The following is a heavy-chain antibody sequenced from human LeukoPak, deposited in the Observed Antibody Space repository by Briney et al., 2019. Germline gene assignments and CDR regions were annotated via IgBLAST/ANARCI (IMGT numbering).Heavy chain of an antibody. V-gene: IGHV3-23*01. CDR1: GFTFSSYA. D-gene: IGHD3-3*01. J-gene: IGHJ4*02. Sequence: GGSLRLSCAASGFTFSSYAMSWVRQAPGKGLEWVSAISGSGSSTYYADSVKGRFTISRDNSKNTLYLQMNSLRAEDTAVYYCVYDFWSGYYMDYWGQGTLVTVSS. CDR2: ISGSGSST. CDR3: VYDFWSGYYMDY.